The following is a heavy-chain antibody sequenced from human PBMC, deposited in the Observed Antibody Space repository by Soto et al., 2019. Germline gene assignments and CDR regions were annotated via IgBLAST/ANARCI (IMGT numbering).Heavy chain of an antibody. Sequence: PSETLSLTCTVSGGSISSSSYYWGWIRQPPGKGLEWIGSIYYSGSTYYNPSLKSRVTISVDTSKNQFSLKLSSATAADTAVYYCARVGPPNNWCDPWGQGTLLTVSS. CDR1: GGSISSSSYY. CDR3: ARVGPPNNWCDP. CDR2: IYYSGST. J-gene: IGHJ5*02. D-gene: IGHD2-15*01. V-gene: IGHV4-39*01.